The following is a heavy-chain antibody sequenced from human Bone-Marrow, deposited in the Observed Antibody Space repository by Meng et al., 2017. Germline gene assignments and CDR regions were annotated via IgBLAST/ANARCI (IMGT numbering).Heavy chain of an antibody. CDR3: ARDVAVAGSRGDQFDY. D-gene: IGHD6-19*01. V-gene: IGHV1-46*01. CDR1: GYTFTSYY. J-gene: IGHJ4*02. Sequence: ASVKVSCKASGYTFTSYYMHWVRQAPGQGLEWMGIINPSGGSTSYAQKFQGRVTMTRDTSTSTVYMALSSLRSEDTAVYYCARDVAVAGSRGDQFDYWGQGTLVTVSS. CDR2: INPSGGST.